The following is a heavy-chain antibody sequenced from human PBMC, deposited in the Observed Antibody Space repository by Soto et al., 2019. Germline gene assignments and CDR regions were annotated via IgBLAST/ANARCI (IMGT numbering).Heavy chain of an antibody. V-gene: IGHV4-38-2*01. CDR3: ATYSMGVYYGMDV. CDR2: IYHSGST. D-gene: IGHD1-26*01. Sequence: ASETLSLTCAVSGYSISSGYYWGWIRQPPGKGLEWIGSIYHSGSTYYNPSLKSRVTISVDTSKNQFSLKLSSVTAADTAVYYCATYSMGVYYGMDVWGQGTTVTVSS. J-gene: IGHJ6*02. CDR1: GYSISSGYY.